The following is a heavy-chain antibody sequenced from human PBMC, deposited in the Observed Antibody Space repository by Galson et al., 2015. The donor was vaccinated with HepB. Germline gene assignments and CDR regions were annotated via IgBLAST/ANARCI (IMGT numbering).Heavy chain of an antibody. CDR1: GVTFSSYA. Sequence: SLRLSCAASGVTFSSYAMGWVRQAPGKGLQWVSGITGSGDRTHYADYVMGRFTISRDNSKNILFLQMNSLSAEDTAIYYCVKDQDDIFSPFYGLDVWGQGTTVTVAS. CDR2: ITGSGDRT. V-gene: IGHV3-23*01. J-gene: IGHJ6*02. CDR3: VKDQDDIFSPFYGLDV. D-gene: IGHD3-9*01.